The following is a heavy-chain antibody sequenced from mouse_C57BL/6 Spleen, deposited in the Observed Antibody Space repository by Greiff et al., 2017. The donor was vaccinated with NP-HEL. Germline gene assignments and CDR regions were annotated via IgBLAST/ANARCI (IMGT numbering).Heavy chain of an antibody. CDR2: IDPSDSYT. D-gene: IGHD1-1*01. V-gene: IGHV1-69*01. CDR1: GYTFTSYW. Sequence: VQLQQPGAELVMPGASVKLSCKASGYTFTSYWMHWVKQRPGQGLEWIGEIDPSDSYTNYNQKFKGKSTLTVDKSSSTAYMQLSSLTSEDSAVYYCARIGNYYGSSSAWFAYWGQGTLVTVSA. J-gene: IGHJ3*01. CDR3: ARIGNYYGSSSAWFAY.